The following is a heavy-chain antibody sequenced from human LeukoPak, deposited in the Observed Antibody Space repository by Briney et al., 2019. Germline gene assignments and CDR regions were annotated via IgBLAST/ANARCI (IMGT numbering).Heavy chain of an antibody. CDR1: GGSISSYY. Sequence: SETLSLTCTVSGGSISSYYWSWIRQPPGKGLEWIGYIYYSGSTNYNPSLKSRVTISVDTSKNQFSLKLSSVTAADTAVYYCARVNWGPPYYYYYYMDVWGKGTTVTVSS. J-gene: IGHJ6*03. V-gene: IGHV4-59*01. CDR2: IYYSGST. CDR3: ARVNWGPPYYYYYYMDV. D-gene: IGHD7-27*01.